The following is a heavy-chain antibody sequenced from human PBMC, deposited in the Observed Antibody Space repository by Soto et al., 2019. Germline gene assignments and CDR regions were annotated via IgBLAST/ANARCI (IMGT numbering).Heavy chain of an antibody. J-gene: IGHJ4*02. V-gene: IGHV3-23*01. Sequence: EVQLLETGGGLVQPGGSLRLSCAASGFTFSSYAMSWVRQAPGKGLEWVSAISGSGGSTYYADSVKGRFTISRDNSTNTLYLQMDSLRAEHTDVYYWASRAVVIYAGFAAWVQGTLVTVS. CDR1: GFTFSSYA. D-gene: IGHD3-22*01. CDR3: ASRAVVIYAGFAA. CDR2: ISGSGGST.